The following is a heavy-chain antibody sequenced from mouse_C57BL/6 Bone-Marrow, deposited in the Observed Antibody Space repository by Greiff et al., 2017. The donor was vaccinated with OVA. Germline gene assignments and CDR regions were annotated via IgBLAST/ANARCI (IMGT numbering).Heavy chain of an antibody. CDR3: ARSDYDYFDY. D-gene: IGHD2-4*01. J-gene: IGHJ2*01. CDR1: GFTFSDYG. V-gene: IGHV5-17*01. Sequence: EVQVVESGGGLVKPGGSLKLSCAASGFTFSDYGMHWVRQAPEKGLEWVAHISSGSSTIYYADTVKGRFTISRDNAKNTLFLQMTSLRSEDTAMYYCARSDYDYFDYWGQGTTLTVSS. CDR2: ISSGSSTI.